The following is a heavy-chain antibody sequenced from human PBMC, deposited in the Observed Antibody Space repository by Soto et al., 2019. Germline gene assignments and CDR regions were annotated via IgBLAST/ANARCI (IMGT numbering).Heavy chain of an antibody. CDR2: IGTLRDT. D-gene: IGHD5-12*01. J-gene: IGHJ5*01. V-gene: IGHV3-13*01. CDR1: GFPFSAFD. Sequence: DVQLEASGGGLIQPGGSLRLSCITSGFPFSAFDMHWVRQAAGKGLEWVSGIGTLRDTHYRDSVRGRFIISRDSAKSSFYLQMNSLTEGDTGLYFCARGRSNDFSTTPPPRFDSWGRGTLVTVSP. CDR3: ARGRSNDFSTTPPPRFDS.